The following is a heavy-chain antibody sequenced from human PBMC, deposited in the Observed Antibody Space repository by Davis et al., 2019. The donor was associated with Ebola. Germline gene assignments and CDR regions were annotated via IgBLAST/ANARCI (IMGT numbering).Heavy chain of an antibody. CDR1: GGSISSSSYY. CDR3: ASQPTYYYDSSGYSIVPYFDY. Sequence: LSCTVSGGSISSSSYYWGWIRQPPGKGLEWIGSIYYSGSTYYNPSLKSRVTISVDTSKNQFSLKLSSVTAADTAVYYCASQPTYYYDSSGYSIVPYFDYWGQGTLVTVSS. CDR2: IYYSGST. J-gene: IGHJ4*02. D-gene: IGHD3-22*01. V-gene: IGHV4-39*01.